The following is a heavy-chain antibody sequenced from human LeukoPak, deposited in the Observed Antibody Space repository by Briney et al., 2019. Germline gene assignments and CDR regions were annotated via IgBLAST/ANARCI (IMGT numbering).Heavy chain of an antibody. D-gene: IGHD3-16*01. V-gene: IGHV3-23*01. Sequence: GGSLRLSCAASGFTFSSYAMSWVRQAPGKGLEWVSAISGSGGSTFYADSVRGRFTISRDNSKNTVSLQMESLRAEDTALYYCAKDYAVGSIDYWGQGTLVTVSS. J-gene: IGHJ4*02. CDR3: AKDYAVGSIDY. CDR2: ISGSGGST. CDR1: GFTFSSYA.